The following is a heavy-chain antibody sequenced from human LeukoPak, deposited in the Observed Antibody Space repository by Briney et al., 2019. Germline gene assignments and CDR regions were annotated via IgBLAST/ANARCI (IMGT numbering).Heavy chain of an antibody. V-gene: IGHV3-21*01. D-gene: IGHD3-16*01. Sequence: GGSLRLSCAASGFTFSSYSMNWVRQAPGRGLEWVSSISSSSSYIYYADSVKGRVTISRDNAKNSLYLQMDSLRAEDTAVYYCARGWASEAFDYWGQGTLVTVSS. CDR3: ARGWASEAFDY. J-gene: IGHJ4*02. CDR1: GFTFSSYS. CDR2: ISSSSSYI.